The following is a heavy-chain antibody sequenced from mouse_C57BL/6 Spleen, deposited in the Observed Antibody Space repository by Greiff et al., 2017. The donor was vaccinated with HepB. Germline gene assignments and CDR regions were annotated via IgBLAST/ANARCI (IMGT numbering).Heavy chain of an antibody. V-gene: IGHV1-82*01. CDR3: ARARVYYGSSGDWYVDV. CDR1: GYAFSSSW. Sequence: QVHVKQSGPELVKPGASVKISCKASGYAFSSSWMNWVKQRPGKGLEWIGRIYPGDGDTNYNGKFKGKATLTADKSSSTAYMQLSSLTSEDSAVYFCARARVYYGSSGDWYVDVWGTGTTVTVSS. J-gene: IGHJ1*03. D-gene: IGHD1-1*01. CDR2: IYPGDGDT.